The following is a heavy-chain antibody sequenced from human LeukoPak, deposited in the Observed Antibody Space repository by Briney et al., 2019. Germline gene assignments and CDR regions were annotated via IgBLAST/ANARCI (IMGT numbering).Heavy chain of an antibody. CDR1: GFTFSSYG. V-gene: IGHV3-30*18. Sequence: PGGSLRLSCAASGFTFSSYGMHWVRQAPGKGLEWVAVISYDGSNKYYADSVKGRFTISRDNSKNTLYLQMNSLRAEDTAVYYCAKELHSGYDYFDYWGQGTLVTVSP. D-gene: IGHD5-12*01. CDR3: AKELHSGYDYFDY. CDR2: ISYDGSNK. J-gene: IGHJ4*02.